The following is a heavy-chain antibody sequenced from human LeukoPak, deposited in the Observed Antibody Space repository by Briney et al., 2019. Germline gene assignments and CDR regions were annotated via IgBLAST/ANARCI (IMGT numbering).Heavy chain of an antibody. D-gene: IGHD6-19*01. V-gene: IGHV3-53*04. CDR2: IYSGGST. J-gene: IGHJ4*02. CDR3: ARVTAVAGNVDY. CDR1: GFTFSSYS. Sequence: GGSLRLSRAASGFTFSSYSMNWVRQAPGKGLEWVSVIYSGGSTYYADSVKGRFTISRHNSKNTLYLQMNSLRAEDTAVYYCARVTAVAGNVDYWGQGTLVTVSS.